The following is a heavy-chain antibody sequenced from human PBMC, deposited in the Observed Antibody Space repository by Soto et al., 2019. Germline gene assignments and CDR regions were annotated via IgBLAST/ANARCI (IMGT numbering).Heavy chain of an antibody. J-gene: IGHJ4*02. CDR2: IHYSGRT. CDR1: GGSIRGSSYS. CDR3: ARLDPQNDRDY. Sequence: PSETLSLTCIVSGGSIRGSSYSWGWIRQPPGKGLEWIGNIHYSGRTYSNPSLRRRVSISVDMSRNQFSLKLSSMTATDTAVYYCARLDPQNDRDYWGQGRLVTVSS. V-gene: IGHV4-39*01. D-gene: IGHD1-1*01.